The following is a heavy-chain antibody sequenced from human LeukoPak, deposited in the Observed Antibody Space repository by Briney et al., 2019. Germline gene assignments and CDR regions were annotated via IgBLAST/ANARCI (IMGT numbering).Heavy chain of an antibody. D-gene: IGHD2-2*01. Sequence: SETLSLTCTVSGGSISSYYWSWIRQPPGKGLEWIGRIYTSGSTNYNPSLKSRVTISVDTSKNQFSLKLSSVTAADTAVYYRARDQLHCSSTSCSSSWFDPWGQGTLVTVSS. CDR2: IYTSGST. CDR1: GGSISSYY. CDR3: ARDQLHCSSTSCSSSWFDP. J-gene: IGHJ5*02. V-gene: IGHV4-4*08.